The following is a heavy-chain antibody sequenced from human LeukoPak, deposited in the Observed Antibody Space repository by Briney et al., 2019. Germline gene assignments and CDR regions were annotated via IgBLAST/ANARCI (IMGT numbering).Heavy chain of an antibody. CDR1: GFTFSDKW. D-gene: IGHD3-22*01. CDR2: ISPDGTTI. J-gene: IGHJ4*02. CDR3: ARDFYTNYYHSRGDDFDY. Sequence: GGSLRLSCGAPGFTFSDKWMHRGRQAPGKGLVWVFRISPDGTTISYADSAKGRFTISRDNAKNTVYLQMNSLRVEDTAVYYCARDFYTNYYHSRGDDFDYWGQGTLVTVSS. V-gene: IGHV3-74*01.